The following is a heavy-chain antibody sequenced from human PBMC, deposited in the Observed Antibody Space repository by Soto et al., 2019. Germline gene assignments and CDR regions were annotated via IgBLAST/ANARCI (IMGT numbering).Heavy chain of an antibody. J-gene: IGHJ4*02. CDR2: IYPGDSDT. Sequence: GESLKISCKGSGYSFTSYWIGWVRQMPGKGLEWMGIIYPGDSDTRYSPSFQGQVTISADKSISTAYLQWSSLKASDTAMYYCARRSSGWYDPRKYYFDYWGQGTLVTVSS. CDR3: ARRSSGWYDPRKYYFDY. V-gene: IGHV5-51*01. D-gene: IGHD6-19*01. CDR1: GYSFTSYW.